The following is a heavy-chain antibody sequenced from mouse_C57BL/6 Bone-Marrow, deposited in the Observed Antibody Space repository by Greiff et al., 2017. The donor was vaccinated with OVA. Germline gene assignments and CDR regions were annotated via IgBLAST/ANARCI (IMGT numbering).Heavy chain of an antibody. Sequence: VQLQQSGAELVRPGASVKLSCKASGYTFTDYEMHCVKQTPVHGLEWIGAIDPETCGTAYNQKFKGKATLPADKSSSPAYMELRSLTSDDSAVYYCQDYYGSSFYAMDYWGQGTSVTVSS. CDR2: IDPETCGT. D-gene: IGHD1-1*01. J-gene: IGHJ4*01. CDR1: GYTFTDYE. V-gene: IGHV1-23*01. CDR3: QDYYGSSFYAMDY.